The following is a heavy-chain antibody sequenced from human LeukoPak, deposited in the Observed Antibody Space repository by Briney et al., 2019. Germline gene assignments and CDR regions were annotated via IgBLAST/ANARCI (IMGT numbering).Heavy chain of an antibody. Sequence: GGSLRLSCVHSGFTFSSYWMHWVRQAPGKGLVWVSRINIDGSTINYADSVKGRFTISRDNAENTLYLQMNSLRAEDTAVYYCSRAGQYRFDYWGQGTLVTVSS. CDR2: INIDGSTI. V-gene: IGHV3-74*01. D-gene: IGHD2-2*01. CDR3: SRAGQYRFDY. CDR1: GFTFSSYW. J-gene: IGHJ4*02.